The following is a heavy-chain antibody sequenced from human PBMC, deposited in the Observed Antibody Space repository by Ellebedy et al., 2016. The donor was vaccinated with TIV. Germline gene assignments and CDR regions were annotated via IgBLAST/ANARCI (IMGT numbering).Heavy chain of an antibody. CDR2: INWNGGGT. CDR3: ASFYGRTNSEYTGNSDY. J-gene: IGHJ4*02. CDR1: GFTFDDYG. V-gene: IGHV3-20*04. D-gene: IGHD6-6*01. Sequence: GESLKISCAASGFTFDDYGMSWVRQAPGKGLEWVSGINWNGGGTGYADSVKGRFTISRDNAQNALYLQMSSLGAEDTAVYYCASFYGRTNSEYTGNSDYWGQGILVTVSS.